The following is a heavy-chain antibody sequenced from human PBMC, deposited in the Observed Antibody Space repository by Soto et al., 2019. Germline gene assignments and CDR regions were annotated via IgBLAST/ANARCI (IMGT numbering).Heavy chain of an antibody. CDR3: ARDLDAFDI. CDR1: GGSISSYY. V-gene: IGHV4-59*01. J-gene: IGHJ3*02. CDR2: IYYSGST. Sequence: SETLSLTXTVSGGSISSYYWSWIRQPPGKGLEWIGYIYYSGSTNYNPSLKSRVTISVDTSKNQFSLKLSSVTAADTAVYYCARDLDAFDIWGQGTMVTVSS.